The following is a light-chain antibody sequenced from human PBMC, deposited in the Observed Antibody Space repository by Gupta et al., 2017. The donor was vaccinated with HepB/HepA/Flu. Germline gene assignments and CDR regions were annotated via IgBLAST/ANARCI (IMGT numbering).Light chain of an antibody. J-gene: IGLJ2*01. V-gene: IGLV2-11*01. CDR3: CSYAGSYTAYVV. CDR1: SSDVGGDTY. Sequence: SALTQPRSVSGSPGQSVTISCTGTSSDVGGDTYVSWYQQHPGKAPKLMIYDVSKRPSGAPDRVSGSKSGNTAALTISGLQAEDEADYYCCSYAGSYTAYVVFGGGTKLTVL. CDR2: DVS.